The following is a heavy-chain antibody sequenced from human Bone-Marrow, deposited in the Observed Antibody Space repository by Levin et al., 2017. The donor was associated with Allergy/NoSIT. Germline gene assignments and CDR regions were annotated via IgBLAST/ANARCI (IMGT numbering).Heavy chain of an antibody. CDR3: ARSRQYCSGGSCYSIFHFDY. CDR2: IYWDDDK. CDR1: GFSLTTSGMG. Sequence: SGPTLVKPTQTLTLTCTFSGFSLTTSGMGVGWTRQPPGKALEWLAHIYWDDDKYYSPYLKTRLTITKDTSRNQVVLTMTNMDPVDTATYFCARSRQYCSGGSCYSIFHFDYWGQGALVTVSS. D-gene: IGHD2-15*01. J-gene: IGHJ4*02. V-gene: IGHV2-5*02.